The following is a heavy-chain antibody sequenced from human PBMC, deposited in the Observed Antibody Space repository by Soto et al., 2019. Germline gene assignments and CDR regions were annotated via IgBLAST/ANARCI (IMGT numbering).Heavy chain of an antibody. J-gene: IGHJ4*02. D-gene: IGHD3-10*01. CDR2: ISGSGGST. CDR1: GFTFSSYA. Sequence: EVQLLESGGGLVQPGGSLRLSCAASGFTFSSYAMSWVRQAPGKGLEWVSAISGSGGSTYYADSVKGRFTISRDNSKNTLYLQMNSLRAEDTAVYDCAKDQSMVRGVIIQIPDYWGQGTLVTVSS. V-gene: IGHV3-23*01. CDR3: AKDQSMVRGVIIQIPDY.